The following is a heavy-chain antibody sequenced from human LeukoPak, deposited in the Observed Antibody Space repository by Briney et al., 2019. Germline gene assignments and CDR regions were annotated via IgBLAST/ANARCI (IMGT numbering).Heavy chain of an antibody. D-gene: IGHD3-10*01. CDR2: IYHSGST. CDR1: GYSISSGYY. J-gene: IGHJ6*03. Sequence: SETLSLTCTVSGYSISSGYYWGWIRQPPGKGLEGIGSIYHSGSTYYNPSLKSRVTISVDTSKNQFSLKLSSVTAADTAVYYCARVVLWFGELSTAGYYYYMDVWGKGTTVTVSS. CDR3: ARVVLWFGELSTAGYYYYMDV. V-gene: IGHV4-38-2*02.